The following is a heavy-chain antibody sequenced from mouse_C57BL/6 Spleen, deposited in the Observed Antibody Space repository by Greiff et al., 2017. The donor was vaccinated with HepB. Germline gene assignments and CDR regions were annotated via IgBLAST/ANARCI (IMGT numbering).Heavy chain of an antibody. Sequence: VQLQQSGAELVRPGSSVKLSCKASGYTFTSYWMDWVKQRPGQGLEWIGNIYPSDSGTHYNQKFKVKATLTVDKSSSTAYMQLSSLKSEDCAVFDCARSTPLAYWGQVTRVTVSA. V-gene: IGHV1-61*01. CDR2: IYPSDSGT. CDR3: ARSTPLAY. CDR1: GYTFTSYW. J-gene: IGHJ3*01.